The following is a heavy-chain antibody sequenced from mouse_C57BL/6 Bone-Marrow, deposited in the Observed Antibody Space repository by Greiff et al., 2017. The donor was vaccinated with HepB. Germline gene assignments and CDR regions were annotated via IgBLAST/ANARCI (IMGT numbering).Heavy chain of an antibody. CDR3: ARPVVGGDFDY. CDR2: IYPGDGDT. Sequence: VQLQQSGAELVKPGASVKISCKASGYAFSSYWMNWVKQRPGKGLEWIGQIYPGDGDTNYNGKFKGKATLTADKSSSTAYMQLSSLTSEDSAVYYCARPVVGGDFDYWGQGTTLTVSS. V-gene: IGHV1-80*01. CDR1: GYAFSSYW. D-gene: IGHD1-1*01. J-gene: IGHJ2*01.